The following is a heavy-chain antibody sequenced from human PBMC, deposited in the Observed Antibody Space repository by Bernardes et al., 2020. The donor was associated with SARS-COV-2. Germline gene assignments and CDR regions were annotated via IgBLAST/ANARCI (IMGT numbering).Heavy chain of an antibody. CDR2: IYYSGST. V-gene: IGHV4-59*08. CDR1: GGSISSYY. CDR3: ARQGDYYYIDV. Sequence: SETLSLTCTVSGGSISSYYWSWIRQPPGKGLEWIGYIYYSGSTNYNPSFKSRVTMSVDTSKNHFSLRLSSVTAADTAVYYCARQGDYYYIDVWGKGTTVTVSS. J-gene: IGHJ6*03. D-gene: IGHD1-26*01.